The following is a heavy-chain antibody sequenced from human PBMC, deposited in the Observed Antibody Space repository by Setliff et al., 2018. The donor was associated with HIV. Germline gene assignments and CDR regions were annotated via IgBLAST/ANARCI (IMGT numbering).Heavy chain of an antibody. CDR2: IYHSGST. CDR3: ARAGVVEGYYYYYYMDV. Sequence: SETLSLTCTVSGGSISSYYWSWIRQPPRKGLEWIGSIYHSGSTYYNPSLKSRVTISVDTSTDQFSLKVSSVTAADTAVYYCARAGVVEGYYYYYYMDVWGKGTTVTVSS. D-gene: IGHD2-15*01. V-gene: IGHV4-59*12. CDR1: GGSISSYY. J-gene: IGHJ6*03.